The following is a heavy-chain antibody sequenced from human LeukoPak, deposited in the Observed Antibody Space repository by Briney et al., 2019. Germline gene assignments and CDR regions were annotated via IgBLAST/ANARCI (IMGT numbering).Heavy chain of an antibody. D-gene: IGHD3-10*01. J-gene: IGHJ6*02. CDR3: ARLWVRGPGDV. V-gene: IGHV4-39*01. CDR1: GGSISISSDY. CDR2: IYYSGST. Sequence: PSETLSLTCTVSGGSISISSDYWGWIRQPPGKGLEWIGSIYYSGSTYYNPSLKSRVTISVDTSKNQFSLKLSSVTAADTAVYYCARLWVRGPGDVWGQGTTVTVSS.